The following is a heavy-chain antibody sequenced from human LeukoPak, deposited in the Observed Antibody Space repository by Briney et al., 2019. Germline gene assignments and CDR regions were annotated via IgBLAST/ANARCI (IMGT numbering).Heavy chain of an antibody. D-gene: IGHD3-22*01. J-gene: IGHJ4*02. CDR1: GYDFTKYA. V-gene: IGHV1-2*02. CDR2: INPNSGGT. Sequence: ASVKVSCKASGYDFTKYAVQWVRQAPGQGLEWMGWINPNSGGTNYAQKFQGRVTMTRDTSISTAYMELSRLRSDDTAVYYCARSPALYYYDSSGYSNHYWGQGTLVTVSS. CDR3: ARSPALYYYDSSGYSNHY.